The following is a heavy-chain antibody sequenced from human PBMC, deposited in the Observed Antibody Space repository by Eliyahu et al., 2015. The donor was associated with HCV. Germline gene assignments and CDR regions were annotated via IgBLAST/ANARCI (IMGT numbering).Heavy chain of an antibody. CDR3: ARLWFYGSGNGDAFDI. Sequence: QVQLVQSGAEVKKPGSSVKVSCKASGGTFSSYAISWVRQAPGQGLEWMGGIIPIFGTANYAQKFQGRVTITADESTSTAYMELSSLRSEDTAVYYCARLWFYGSGNGDAFDIWGQGTMVTVSS. J-gene: IGHJ3*02. CDR1: GGTFSSYA. V-gene: IGHV1-69*01. CDR2: IIPIFGTA. D-gene: IGHD3-10*01.